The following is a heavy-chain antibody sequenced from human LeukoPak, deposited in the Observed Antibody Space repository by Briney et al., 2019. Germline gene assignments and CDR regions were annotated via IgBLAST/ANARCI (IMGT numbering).Heavy chain of an antibody. CDR3: GREWSYSFFDY. CDR1: GYTFTSSY. D-gene: IGHD3-10*01. CDR2: INPSGGGT. Sequence: ASVKVSRKASGYTFTSSYMHWVRQAPGQGLEWMGVINPSGGGTSYVQKFQGRVTMTRDTSTSIVYMELSSLRSEDTAVYYCGREWSYSFFDYWGQGTLATVSS. V-gene: IGHV1-46*01. J-gene: IGHJ4*02.